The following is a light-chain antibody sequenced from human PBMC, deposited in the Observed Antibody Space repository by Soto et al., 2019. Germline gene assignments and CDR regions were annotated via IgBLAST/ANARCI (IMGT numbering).Light chain of an antibody. V-gene: IGKV3-20*01. CDR3: QQYGSFPYT. CDR2: GAS. Sequence: EIVLTQSPGTLSLSPGERATLSCRASQSLSSNYLAWYQQKPGQAPRLIIYGASSRATGIPDRFSGSGSGTDFTLTISRLEPEDFVVYYCQQYGSFPYTFGQGTKLEIK. J-gene: IGKJ2*01. CDR1: QSLSSNY.